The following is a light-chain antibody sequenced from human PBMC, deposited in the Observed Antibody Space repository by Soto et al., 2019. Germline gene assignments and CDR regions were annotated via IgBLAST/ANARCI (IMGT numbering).Light chain of an antibody. CDR3: QQYNDWSS. CDR1: QSVTIN. CDR2: RAT. J-gene: IGKJ4*01. V-gene: IGKV3-15*01. Sequence: EIVMTQSPATLSVSPGERVTLSCRASQSVTINLAWYQQKPGQAPRLLIYRATTRATGIPARFSGSGSGTEFTLTISSLQSEDFAIYHCQQYNDWSSFGGGTTVEIK.